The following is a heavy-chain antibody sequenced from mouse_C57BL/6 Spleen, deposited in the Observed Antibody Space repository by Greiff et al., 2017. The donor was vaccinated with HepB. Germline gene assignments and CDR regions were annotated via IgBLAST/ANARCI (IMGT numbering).Heavy chain of an antibody. CDR3: ARSSSSYGSTWFAY. CDR2: INPSTGGT. V-gene: IGHV1-42*01. D-gene: IGHD1-1*01. J-gene: IGHJ3*01. Sequence: EVQLQQSGPELVKPGASVKISCKASGYSFTGYYMNWVKQSPEKSLEWIGEINPSTGGTTYNQKFKAKATLTVDKSSSTAYMQLKSLTSEDSAVYYCARSSSSYGSTWFAYWGQGTLVTVSA. CDR1: GYSFTGYY.